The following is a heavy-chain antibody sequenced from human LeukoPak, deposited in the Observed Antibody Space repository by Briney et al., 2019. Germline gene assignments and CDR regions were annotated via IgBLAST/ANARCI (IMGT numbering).Heavy chain of an antibody. Sequence: SVKVSCKASGGTFSSYAISWVRQAPGQGLEWMGRIIPILGIANYAQKFQGRVTITADKSTSTAYMELSSLRSEDTAVYYCAKDMTADTAMPHYYGMDVWGQGTTVTVSS. D-gene: IGHD5-18*01. CDR2: IIPILGIA. J-gene: IGHJ6*02. CDR3: AKDMTADTAMPHYYGMDV. V-gene: IGHV1-69*04. CDR1: GGTFSSYA.